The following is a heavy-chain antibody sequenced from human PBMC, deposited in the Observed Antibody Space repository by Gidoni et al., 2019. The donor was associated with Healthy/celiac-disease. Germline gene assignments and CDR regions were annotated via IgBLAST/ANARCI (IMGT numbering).Heavy chain of an antibody. V-gene: IGHV3-7*01. D-gene: IGHD4-17*01. J-gene: IGHJ4*02. CDR3: AREGYGGYNY. CDR2: IKKDGSEK. Sequence: EVQLVESGGGLVQPGGSRRHSCASSGFTFSSYWMSGVRQAPGKGREWVANIKKDGSEKYYVDSVKGRFTISRDNAKNSLYLQMNSLRAEDTAVYYCAREGYGGYNYWGQGTLVTVSS. CDR1: GFTFSSYW.